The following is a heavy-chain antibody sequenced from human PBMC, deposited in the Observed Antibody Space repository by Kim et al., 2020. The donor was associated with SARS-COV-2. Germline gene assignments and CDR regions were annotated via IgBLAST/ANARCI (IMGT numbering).Heavy chain of an antibody. Sequence: SQTLSLTCSVSGASINTFYWSWLRQAPGKGLEWIGYVFQSGRTKYNPSLKSRVTISLDTTKNQVSLKLKSVTAADTAIYFCARDLGISGPDFHYFYGLEV. CDR3: ARDLGISGPDFHYFYGLEV. V-gene: IGHV4-59*13. J-gene: IGHJ6*01. CDR1: GASINTFY. CDR2: VFQSGRT. D-gene: IGHD1-26*01.